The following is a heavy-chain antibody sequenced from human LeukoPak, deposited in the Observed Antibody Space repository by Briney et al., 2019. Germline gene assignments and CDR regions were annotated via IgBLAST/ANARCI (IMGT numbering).Heavy chain of an antibody. V-gene: IGHV4-34*01. D-gene: IGHD6-6*01. CDR2: INHSGST. J-gene: IGHJ4*02. Sequence: SETLSLTCAVYGGSFSGYYWSWIRQPPGKGLEWVGEINHSGSTNYNPSLKSRVTISVDTSKNQFSLKLSSVTAADTAVYYCARVRGAARLCGDYWGQGTLVTVSS. CDR3: ARVRGAARLCGDY. CDR1: GGSFSGYY.